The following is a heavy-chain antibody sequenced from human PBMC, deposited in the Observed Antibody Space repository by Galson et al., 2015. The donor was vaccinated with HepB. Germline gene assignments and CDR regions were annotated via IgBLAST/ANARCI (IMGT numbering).Heavy chain of an antibody. Sequence: QSGAEVKKPGTSVKVSCKASGYSFSNYGLSWIRQAPGPGLEGLGWFSGYDHSTNYAQKFHGRVTITADASTGTAYLELRHRRSDDTAVYFCARDSRLELRLNNYFSYGMDVWGQGSAVTVSS. CDR1: GYSFSNYG. D-gene: IGHD1-7*01. CDR3: ARDSRLELRLNNYFSYGMDV. CDR2: FSGYDHST. V-gene: IGHV1-18*01. J-gene: IGHJ6*02.